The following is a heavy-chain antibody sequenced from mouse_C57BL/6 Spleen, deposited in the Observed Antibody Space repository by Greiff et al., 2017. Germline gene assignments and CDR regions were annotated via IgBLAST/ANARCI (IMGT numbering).Heavy chain of an antibody. CDR2: INPYNGGT. CDR3: ARGELRRKGYAMDY. CDR1: GYTFTDYY. D-gene: IGHD2-4*01. V-gene: IGHV1-19*01. Sequence: EVQLQQSGPVLVKPGASVKMSCKASGYTFTDYYMNWVKQSHGKSLEWIGVINPYNGGTSYNQKFKGKATLTVDKSSSTAYMELNSLTSEDSAVYYCARGELRRKGYAMDYWGQGTSVTVSS. J-gene: IGHJ4*01.